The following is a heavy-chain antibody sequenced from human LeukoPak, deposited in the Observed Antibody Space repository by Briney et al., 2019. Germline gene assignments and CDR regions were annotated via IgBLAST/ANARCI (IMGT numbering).Heavy chain of an antibody. V-gene: IGHV4-59*01. J-gene: IGHJ4*02. CDR3: ARQLGDRLLFDY. D-gene: IGHD2-21*01. CDR2: IYYSGST. CDR1: GGSFSSYF. Sequence: SETLSLTCTVSGGSFSSYFWSWIRQPSGKGLEWIGYIYYSGSTHYNSSLKSRVTISLDTSRNQFPLKLSSVTAADTAVYYCARQLGDRLLFDYWGQGTLVTVSS.